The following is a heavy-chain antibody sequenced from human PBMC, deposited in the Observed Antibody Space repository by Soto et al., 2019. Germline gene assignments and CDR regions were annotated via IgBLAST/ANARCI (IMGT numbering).Heavy chain of an antibody. D-gene: IGHD6-19*01. V-gene: IGHV3-30-3*01. CDR2: VSYDESNK. CDR1: GFSLSDYA. CDR3: ARDGPRPYTSGCDFGMLDQ. J-gene: IGHJ4*02. Sequence: QVQLVESGGGVVQPGGSLRLSCAASGFSLSDYAMHWVRQAPGKGLERVASVSYDESNKYYTETVKGRFSISRDTSKNTLSLEVDTLRPDDTAVYYCARDGPRPYTSGCDFGMLDQWGQGTLVTVS.